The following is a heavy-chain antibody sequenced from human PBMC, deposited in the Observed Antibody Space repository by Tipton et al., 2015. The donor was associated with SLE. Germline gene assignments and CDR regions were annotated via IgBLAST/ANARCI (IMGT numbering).Heavy chain of an antibody. V-gene: IGHV5-10-1*01. J-gene: IGHJ3*02. CDR2: IDPSDSYT. D-gene: IGHD2-15*01. Sequence: VQLVQSGAEVKKPGESLKISCKGSGYSFTSYWIGWVRQMPGKGLEWMGRIDPSDSYTNYSPSFQGHVTISADKSISTAYLQWSSLKASDTAMYYCARGDIVVVVAATPAFDIWGQGTMVTVSS. CDR3: ARGDIVVVVAATPAFDI. CDR1: GYSFTSYW.